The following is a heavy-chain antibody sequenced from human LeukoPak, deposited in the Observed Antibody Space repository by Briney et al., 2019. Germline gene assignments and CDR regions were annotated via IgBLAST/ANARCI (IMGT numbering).Heavy chain of an antibody. CDR3: AKWGPYDILTGRIN. J-gene: IGHJ4*02. V-gene: IGHV3-7*03. CDR1: GYSFINYW. D-gene: IGHD3-9*01. CDR2: IKPDESEK. Sequence: GESLKISCKGSGYSFINYWMTWVRQAPGKGLEWVANIKPDESEKYYVGSVKGRFTISRDNAKNSLYLQMNSLRAEDTAVYYCAKWGPYDILTGRINWGQGTLVTVSS.